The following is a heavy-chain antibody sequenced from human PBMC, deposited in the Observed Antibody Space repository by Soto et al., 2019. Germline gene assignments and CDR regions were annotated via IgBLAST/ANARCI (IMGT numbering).Heavy chain of an antibody. CDR2: IYSSGST. CDR3: ARGQRFSDWFDP. CDR1: GGAINSYY. D-gene: IGHD3-3*01. V-gene: IGHV4-4*07. J-gene: IGHJ5*02. Sequence: SETLSLTCTVSGGAINSYYWTWIRQPAGKGLEWIGRIYSSGSTKYNPSLQSRVTMSLDTSKNQFSLRLASVTAADTAVYYCARGQRFSDWFDPWGQGTLVTVSS.